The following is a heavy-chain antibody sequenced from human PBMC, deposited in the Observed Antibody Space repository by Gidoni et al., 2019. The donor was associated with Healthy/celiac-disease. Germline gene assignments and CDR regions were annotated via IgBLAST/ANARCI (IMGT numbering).Heavy chain of an antibody. D-gene: IGHD3-9*01. J-gene: IGHJ4*02. CDR2: IYYSGST. CDR1: GGSVSSGSYY. CDR3: ARVGSDYDILTGYYAYFDY. V-gene: IGHV4-61*01. Sequence: QVQLQESGPGLVKPSETLSLTCTVSGGSVSSGSYYWSWIRQPPGKGLEWSGYIYYSGSTNYNPSLKSRVTISVDTSKNQFSLKLSSVTAADTAVYYCARVGSDYDILTGYYAYFDYWGQGTLVTVSS.